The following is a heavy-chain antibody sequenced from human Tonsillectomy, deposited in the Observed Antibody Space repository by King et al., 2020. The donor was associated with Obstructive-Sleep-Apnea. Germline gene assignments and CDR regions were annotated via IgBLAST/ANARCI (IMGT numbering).Heavy chain of an antibody. Sequence: VQLVESGGGLVQPARSLRLSCAASGFTFNDYAMHWVRQAPGKGLEWVSGINWNSGRVAYADSVKGRFTISRDNAKNSLYLQMNSLRAEDTAFYYCAKDIAVAGMVAFDIWGRGTMVTVSS. D-gene: IGHD6-19*01. CDR1: GFTFNDYA. V-gene: IGHV3-9*01. J-gene: IGHJ3*02. CDR2: INWNSGRV. CDR3: AKDIAVAGMVAFDI.